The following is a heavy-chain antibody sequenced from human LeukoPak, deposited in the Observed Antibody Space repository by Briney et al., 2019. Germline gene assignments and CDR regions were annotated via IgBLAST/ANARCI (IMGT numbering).Heavy chain of an antibody. J-gene: IGHJ6*02. D-gene: IGHD3-22*01. V-gene: IGHV4-59*01. CDR3: ARAQGGYSSGYYYVGYYGMDV. CDR1: GGSISSYY. Sequence: SETLSLTCTVAGGSISSYYWSWIRQPPGKGLEWIGYIYYSGSTNYNPSLKSRVTISVDTSKNQFSLKLSSVTAADTAVYYCARAQGGYSSGYYYVGYYGMDVWGQGTTVTVSS. CDR2: IYYSGST.